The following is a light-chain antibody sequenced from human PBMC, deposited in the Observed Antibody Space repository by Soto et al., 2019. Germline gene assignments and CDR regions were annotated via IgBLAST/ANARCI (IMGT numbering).Light chain of an antibody. J-gene: IGLJ1*01. CDR3: AAWDGSLNGHV. V-gene: IGLV1-44*01. Sequence: QSVLTQPPSASGTPGQRVTISCSGSSSNIGGNTVHWYQLLPRTAPKLLIYSSDQRPSGVPDRFSGSKSDTSASLAISGLQSEDEADYYCAAWDGSLNGHVFGTGTKLTVL. CDR2: SSD. CDR1: SSNIGGNT.